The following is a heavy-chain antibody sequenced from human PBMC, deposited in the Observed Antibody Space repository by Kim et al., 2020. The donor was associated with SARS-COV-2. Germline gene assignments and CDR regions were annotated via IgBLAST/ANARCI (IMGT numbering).Heavy chain of an antibody. CDR1: GGSISSGGYY. V-gene: IGHV4-31*03. CDR3: ARSPGGDYVGRNAFDI. D-gene: IGHD4-17*01. J-gene: IGHJ3*02. CDR2: IYYSGST. Sequence: SETLSLTCTVSGGSISSGGYYWSWIRQHPGKGLEWIGYIYYSGSTYYNPSLKSRVTISVDTSKNQFSLKLSSVTAADTAVYYCARSPGGDYVGRNAFDIWGQGTMVTVSS.